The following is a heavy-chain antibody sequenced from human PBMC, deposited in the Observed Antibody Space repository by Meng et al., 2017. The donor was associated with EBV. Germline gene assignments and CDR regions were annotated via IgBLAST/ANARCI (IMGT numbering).Heavy chain of an antibody. Sequence: VQLVGSVGGLIQPGGSLRLFCAAFGFTVSSNYMSWVRQAPGKGLEWVSVIYSGGSTYYADSVKGRFTISRDNSKNTLYLQMNSLRAEDTAVYYCAKHRLGPLDYWGQGTLVTVSS. CDR2: IYSGGST. CDR1: GFTVSSNY. V-gene: IGHV3-53*01. CDR3: AKHRLGPLDY. D-gene: IGHD5-12*01. J-gene: IGHJ4*02.